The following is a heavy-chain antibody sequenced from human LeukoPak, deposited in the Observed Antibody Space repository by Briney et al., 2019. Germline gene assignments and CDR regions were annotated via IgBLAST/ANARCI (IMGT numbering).Heavy chain of an antibody. D-gene: IGHD6-6*01. J-gene: IGHJ6*03. CDR1: GFIFDDYG. CDR3: ARDSTAAPISYMDV. CDR2: ISWNSGSK. Sequence: GGSLRLSCAASGFIFDDYGMHWVRQAPGKGLEWVSGISWNSGSKEYADSVKGRFTISRDNAKNSLYLQMNSLRVEDMALYFCARDSTAAPISYMDVWGKGTTVTVSS. V-gene: IGHV3-9*03.